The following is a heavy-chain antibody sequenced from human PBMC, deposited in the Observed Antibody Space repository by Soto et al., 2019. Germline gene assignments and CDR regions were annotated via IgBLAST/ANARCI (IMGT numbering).Heavy chain of an antibody. CDR1: GYSFTNYW. CDR2: IYPGDSNT. J-gene: IGHJ4*02. CDR3: ARQADCSSPACYTVDY. V-gene: IGHV5-51*01. Sequence: GESLKISCKGSGYSFTNYWIGWVRQMPGKGLEWMGIIYPGDSNTRYSPSFQGQVTISADKSISTAYLQWSSLKASDTAMYYCARQADCSSPACYTVDYWDQGTLLTV. D-gene: IGHD2-2*02.